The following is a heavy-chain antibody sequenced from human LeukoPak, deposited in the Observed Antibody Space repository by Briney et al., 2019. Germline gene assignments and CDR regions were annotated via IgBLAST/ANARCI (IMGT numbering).Heavy chain of an antibody. CDR2: IYYSGST. J-gene: IGHJ5*02. D-gene: IGHD3-10*01. V-gene: IGHV4-39*07. CDR1: GGSISSSSYY. CDR3: ARAHYYGSGRVGWFDP. Sequence: PSETLSLTCTVSGGSISSSSYYWGWIRQPPGKGLEWIGYIYYSGSTYYNPSLKSRVTISVDTSKNQFSLKLSSVTAADTAVYYCARAHYYGSGRVGWFDPWGQGTLVTASS.